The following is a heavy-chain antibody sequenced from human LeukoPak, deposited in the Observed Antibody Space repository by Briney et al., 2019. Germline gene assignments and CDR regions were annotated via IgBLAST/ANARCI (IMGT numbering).Heavy chain of an antibody. Sequence: ASVKVSCKASGYTFTNYGVSWVRQAPGQGLEWMGWINAYNGNTHYAQNLQGRLTMTTDTSTSMAFMELRSLRPDDTAVYFCARWGLVAPGTYYYYYMDVWGRGTTVTVSS. J-gene: IGHJ6*03. CDR2: INAYNGNT. V-gene: IGHV1-18*01. CDR1: GYTFTNYG. D-gene: IGHD2-2*01. CDR3: ARWGLVAPGTYYYYYMDV.